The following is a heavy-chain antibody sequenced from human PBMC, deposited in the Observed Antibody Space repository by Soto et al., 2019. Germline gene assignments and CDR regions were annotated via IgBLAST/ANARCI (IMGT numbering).Heavy chain of an antibody. CDR2: IRVYNGNA. CDR3: AQGRGAY. D-gene: IGHD3-10*01. CDR1: GDTFSSNV. Sequence: QVQLVQSEPEVKKPGASVKVSCKVSGDTFSSNVITWVRQAPGQGLEWMGWIRVYNGNADYARNLQGRVTMTTDTSTNTAYMELRSLRFDDTAVYYCAQGRGAYWGQGTLVTVTS. V-gene: IGHV1-18*01. J-gene: IGHJ4*02.